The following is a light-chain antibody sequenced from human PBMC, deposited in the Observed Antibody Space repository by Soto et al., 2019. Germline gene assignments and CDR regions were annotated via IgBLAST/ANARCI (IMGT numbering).Light chain of an antibody. J-gene: IGKJ2*01. CDR2: GVS. Sequence: EIVLTQSPGTLSLSPGERATLSCRASQSVSSSYLAWYQQKPGQAPRLLIYGVSSRATGIPDRFSGSRSGTDFTLTISRLEPEDFAVYYCQQSGAFPQTFGQGTKLEIK. CDR3: QQSGAFPQT. CDR1: QSVSSSY. V-gene: IGKV3-20*01.